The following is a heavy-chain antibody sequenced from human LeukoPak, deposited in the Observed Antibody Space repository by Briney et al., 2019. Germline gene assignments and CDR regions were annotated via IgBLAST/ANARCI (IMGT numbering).Heavy chain of an antibody. J-gene: IGHJ4*02. CDR2: ISGSGGST. V-gene: IGHV3-23*01. Sequence: GGSLRLSCAASGFTFSSYAMGWVRQAPGKGLEWVSAISGSGGSTYYADSVKGRFTISRDNSKNTLYLQMNSLRAEDTAVYYCAKNIAVAGTGDYWGQGTLVTVSS. D-gene: IGHD6-19*01. CDR1: GFTFSSYA. CDR3: AKNIAVAGTGDY.